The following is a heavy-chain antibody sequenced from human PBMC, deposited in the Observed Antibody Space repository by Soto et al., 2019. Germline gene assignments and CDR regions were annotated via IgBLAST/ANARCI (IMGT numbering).Heavy chain of an antibody. Sequence: ASVKVSCKASGYTGTSYYMHWVRQAPGQGLEWMGIINPSGGSTSYAQKFQGRVTMTRDTSTSTVYMELSSLRSEDTAVYYCAGETPYGGNSPAFDIWGQGTMVTVSS. CDR1: GYTGTSYY. J-gene: IGHJ3*02. CDR2: INPSGGST. CDR3: AGETPYGGNSPAFDI. D-gene: IGHD4-17*01. V-gene: IGHV1-46*01.